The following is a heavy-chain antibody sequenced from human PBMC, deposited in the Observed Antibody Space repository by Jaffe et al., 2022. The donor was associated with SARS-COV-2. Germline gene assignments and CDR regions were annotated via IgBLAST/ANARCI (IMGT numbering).Heavy chain of an antibody. J-gene: IGHJ4*02. CDR1: GGSISSYY. D-gene: IGHD6-19*01. Sequence: QVQLQESGPGLVKPSETLSLTCTVSGGSISSYYWSWIRQPPGKGLEWIGYIYYSGSTNYNPSLKSRVTISVDTSKNQFSLKLSSVTAADTAVYYCAREAGKHYSSGWYGENYFDYWGQGTLVTVSS. V-gene: IGHV4-59*08. CDR2: IYYSGST. CDR3: AREAGKHYSSGWYGENYFDY.